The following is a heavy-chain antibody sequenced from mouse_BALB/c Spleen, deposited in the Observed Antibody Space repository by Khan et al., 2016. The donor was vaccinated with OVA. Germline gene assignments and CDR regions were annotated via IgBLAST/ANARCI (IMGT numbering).Heavy chain of an antibody. CDR3: ARDYYGSTYGDC. J-gene: IGHJ2*01. Sequence: EVELVESGGGLVQPGGSRKLSCAASGFTFSNFGMHWVRQAPEKGLEWVAFISSGSSTIYYADTMKGRFTISRDNPKNTLFLQMTSLRSEDTAMYYCARDYYGSTYGDCWGQGTTLTVSS. CDR2: ISSGSSTI. D-gene: IGHD1-1*01. CDR1: GFTFSNFG. V-gene: IGHV5-17*02.